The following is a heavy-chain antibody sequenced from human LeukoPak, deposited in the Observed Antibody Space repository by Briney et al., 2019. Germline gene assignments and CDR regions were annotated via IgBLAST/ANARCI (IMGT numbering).Heavy chain of an antibody. V-gene: IGHV4-59*01. J-gene: IGHJ1*01. Sequence: SETLSLTCTVSGGSISSYYWTWIRQPPGKGPEWVGYVYYTGSTNYNPSLKSRVTISVDTSKNQFSLKLSSVTTADTAVYYCARGPWTEYFQYWGQGTLVTVSS. CDR1: GGSISSYY. CDR2: VYYTGST. CDR3: ARGPWTEYFQY.